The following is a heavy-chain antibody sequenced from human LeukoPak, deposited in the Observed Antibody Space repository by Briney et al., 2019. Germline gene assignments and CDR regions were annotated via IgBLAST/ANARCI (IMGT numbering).Heavy chain of an antibody. CDR3: ARVNGGKVVEYYFDY. CDR2: IWYDGNNK. V-gene: IGHV3-33*01. CDR1: GFTFSSYG. D-gene: IGHD2-15*01. J-gene: IGHJ4*02. Sequence: GRSLRLSCAASGFTFSSYGMHWVRQAPGKGLEWVAVIWYDGNNKYYADTVKGRFTISRDNSKNTLYLQMNSLRAEDTAVYYCARVNGGKVVEYYFDYWGQGTLVTVSS.